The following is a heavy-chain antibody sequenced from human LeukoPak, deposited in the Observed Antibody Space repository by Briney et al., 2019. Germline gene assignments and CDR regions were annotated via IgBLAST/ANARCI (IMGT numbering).Heavy chain of an antibody. V-gene: IGHV4-34*01. CDR3: ARDYTS. D-gene: IGHD4-11*01. Sequence: PSETLPLTCAVSGGSFSGYYWSWIRQPPGKGLEWIGEITHSGSTTYNSSLKSRVTISVDTSKNQFSLKLNSVTAADTAVYYCARDYTSWGQGTMVTVSS. CDR1: GGSFSGYY. CDR2: ITHSGST. J-gene: IGHJ3*01.